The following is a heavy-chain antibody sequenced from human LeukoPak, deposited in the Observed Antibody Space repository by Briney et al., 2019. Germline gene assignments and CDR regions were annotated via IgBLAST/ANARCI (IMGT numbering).Heavy chain of an antibody. Sequence: GGSLRLSCAASGFTFSSYSMNWVRQAPGKGLEWVSYISSSSTIYYADSVKGRFTISRDNAKNSLYLQMNSLRAEDTAVYYCARVLRYFDWLEGYYMDVWGKGTTFTVSS. J-gene: IGHJ6*03. D-gene: IGHD3-9*01. V-gene: IGHV3-48*01. CDR1: GFTFSSYS. CDR3: ARVLRYFDWLEGYYMDV. CDR2: ISSSSTI.